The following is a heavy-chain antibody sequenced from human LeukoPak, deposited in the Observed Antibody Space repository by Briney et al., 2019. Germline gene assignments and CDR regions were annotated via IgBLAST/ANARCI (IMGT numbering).Heavy chain of an antibody. D-gene: IGHD6-13*01. CDR3: ARGRQQGGVFDY. CDR2: FNHGGST. J-gene: IGHJ4*02. Sequence: SETLSLTCTVSGYSISTGYYWDWIRQPPGKGLEWIGTFNHGGSTYYNPSLKSRVTISVDTSKNQFSLKLSSVTAADTAVYYCARGRQQGGVFDYWGQGTLVTVSS. CDR1: GYSISTGYY. V-gene: IGHV4-38-2*02.